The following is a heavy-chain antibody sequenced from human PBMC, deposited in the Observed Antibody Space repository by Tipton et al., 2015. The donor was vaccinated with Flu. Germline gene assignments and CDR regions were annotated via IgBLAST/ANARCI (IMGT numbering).Heavy chain of an antibody. CDR2: ISGGGAIR. J-gene: IGHJ4*02. CDR1: GFTFSSYG. CDR3: AKVIPELVAGLDY. Sequence: SLRLSCAASGFTFSSYGMHWVRQAPGKGLEWVSAISGGGAIRYFADSVKGRFTISRDNSKNMLYLQMNSLRPEDTAIYYCAKVIPELVAGLDYWGQGTLVTVPS. D-gene: IGHD6-19*01. V-gene: IGHV3-23*01.